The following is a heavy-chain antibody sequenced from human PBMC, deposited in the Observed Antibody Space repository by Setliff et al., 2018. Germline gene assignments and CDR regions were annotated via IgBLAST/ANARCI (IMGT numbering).Heavy chain of an antibody. V-gene: IGHV4-39*01. CDR3: ARTGTYRYFDL. J-gene: IGHJ4*02. Sequence: SDTLSLTCNVSGGSISSGVYYWGWIRQPPGKGLEWIGRIYHGGDTYYNSSLKSRLTISVDTSKNQFSLKLGSVTAADTAVYYCARTGTYRYFDLWGQGTLVTVSS. CDR2: IYHGGDT. CDR1: GGSISSGVYY. D-gene: IGHD1-1*01.